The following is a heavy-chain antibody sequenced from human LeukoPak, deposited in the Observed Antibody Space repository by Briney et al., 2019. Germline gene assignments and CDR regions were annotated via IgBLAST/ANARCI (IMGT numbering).Heavy chain of an antibody. CDR1: GGSISSYY. Sequence: KSSETLSLTCTVSGGSISSYYWTWIRQPPGKGLEWLGYIYYSGSTNYNPSLKSRVTISLDTSKNQFSLRLTSVTAADTAVYYCARVVGNTNFDSWGQGALVTVSS. D-gene: IGHD2-21*01. V-gene: IGHV4-59*01. J-gene: IGHJ4*02. CDR2: IYYSGST. CDR3: ARVVGNTNFDS.